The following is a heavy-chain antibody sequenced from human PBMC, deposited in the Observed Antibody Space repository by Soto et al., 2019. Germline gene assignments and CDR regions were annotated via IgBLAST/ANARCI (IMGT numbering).Heavy chain of an antibody. CDR1: GYTFTSYD. CDR2: MNPNSGNT. Sequence: ASVKVSCKASGYTFTSYDINWGRQATGQGLEWMGWMNPNSGNTGYAQKFQGRVTMTRNTSISTAYMELSSLRSEDTAVYYCARTWPLFWSGYPEPSGWFDPWGQGTQVTVSS. V-gene: IGHV1-8*01. J-gene: IGHJ5*02. D-gene: IGHD3-3*01. CDR3: ARTWPLFWSGYPEPSGWFDP.